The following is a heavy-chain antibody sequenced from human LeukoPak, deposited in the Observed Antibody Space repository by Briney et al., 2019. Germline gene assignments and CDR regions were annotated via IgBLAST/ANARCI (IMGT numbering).Heavy chain of an antibody. CDR3: VVITQA. CDR2: IRYDGSNK. Sequence: GGSLRLXCAASGFTFSSFGMHWVRQAPGKGLEWVAFIRYDGSNKYYADSVKGRFTISRDNSKNTLYLQMNSLRAEDTAVYYCVVITQAWGQGTLVTVSS. J-gene: IGHJ5*02. CDR1: GFTFSSFG. D-gene: IGHD2/OR15-2a*01. V-gene: IGHV3-30*02.